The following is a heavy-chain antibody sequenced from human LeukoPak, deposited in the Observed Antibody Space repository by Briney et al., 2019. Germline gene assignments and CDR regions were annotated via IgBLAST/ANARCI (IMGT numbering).Heavy chain of an antibody. V-gene: IGHV4-38-2*02. D-gene: IGHD5-18*01. Sequence: SETLSLTCTVSGYSTNSAYYWGWIRQPPGQGLEWIGSIHHSGSTYYNPSLKSRFTISVDTSKNQFSLKLSSVTAADTAVYYCARGGYSYGLRRGNWFDPWGQGTLVTVSS. CDR1: GYSTNSAYY. CDR3: ARGGYSYGLRRGNWFDP. CDR2: IHHSGST. J-gene: IGHJ5*02.